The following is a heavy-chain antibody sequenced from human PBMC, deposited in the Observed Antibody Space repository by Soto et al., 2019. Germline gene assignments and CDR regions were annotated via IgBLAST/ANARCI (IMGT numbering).Heavy chain of an antibody. J-gene: IGHJ3*02. D-gene: IGHD2-8*01. Sequence: GGSLRLSCAASGFTFSSYGMHWVRQAPGKGLEWVAVIWYDGSNKYYADSVKGRFTISRDNSKNTLYLQMNSLRAEDTAVYYCARVCTNGVCYDAFDIWGQGTMVTVSS. V-gene: IGHV3-33*01. CDR2: IWYDGSNK. CDR1: GFTFSSYG. CDR3: ARVCTNGVCYDAFDI.